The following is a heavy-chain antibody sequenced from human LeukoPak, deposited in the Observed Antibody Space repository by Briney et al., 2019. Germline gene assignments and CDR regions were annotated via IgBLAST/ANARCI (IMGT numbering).Heavy chain of an antibody. J-gene: IGHJ4*02. D-gene: IGHD6-19*01. CDR1: GGTFSSYA. Sequence: SVKVSCKASGGTFSSYAVSWVRQAPGQGLEWMGRIIPIFGTANYAQKFQGRVTITTNESTSTAYMELSSLRSEDTAVYYCARRRESSGLIFDYWGQGTLVTVSS. V-gene: IGHV1-69*05. CDR3: ARRRESSGLIFDY. CDR2: IIPIFGTA.